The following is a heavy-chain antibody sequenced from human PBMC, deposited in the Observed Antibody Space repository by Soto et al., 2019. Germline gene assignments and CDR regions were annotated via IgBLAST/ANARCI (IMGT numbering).Heavy chain of an antibody. J-gene: IGHJ6*03. V-gene: IGHV4-59*08. CDR1: GGSISSYY. CDR3: ARQDGYYYYIDV. Sequence: QVQLQESGPGLVKPSETLSLTCTVSGGSISSYYWSWIRQPPGKGLEWIGYIFYTGSTNYNPSLKSRVLISVDTSKYQFSLKLRSVTAADTAVYYCARQDGYYYYIDVWGKGTTVTVSS. CDR2: IFYTGST.